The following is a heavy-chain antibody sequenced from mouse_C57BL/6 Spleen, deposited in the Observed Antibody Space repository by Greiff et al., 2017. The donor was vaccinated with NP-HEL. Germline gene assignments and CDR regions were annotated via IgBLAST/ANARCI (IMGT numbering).Heavy chain of an antibody. CDR3: ADYYGSSYGFAY. CDR1: GYTFTDYY. CDR2: INPYNGGT. V-gene: IGHV1-19*01. Sequence: EVQLQQSGPVLVKPGASVKMSCKASGYTFTDYYMNWVQQSHGKSLEWIGVINPYNGGTSYNQKFKGKATLTVDKSSSTAYMELNSLTSEDSAVYYCADYYGSSYGFAYWGQGTLVTVSA. J-gene: IGHJ3*01. D-gene: IGHD1-1*01.